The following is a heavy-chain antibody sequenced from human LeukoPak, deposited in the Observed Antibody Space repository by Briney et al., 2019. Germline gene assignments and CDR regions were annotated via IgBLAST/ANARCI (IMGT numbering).Heavy chain of an antibody. V-gene: IGHV1-18*01. CDR1: GYTLTSYG. CDR3: ARDSCSSTSCLSIDDY. CDR2: ISAYTGKT. D-gene: IGHD2-2*01. J-gene: IGHJ4*02. Sequence: ASVKVSCKASGYTLTSYGISWVRQAPGQGLEWMGWISAYTGKTNYAQKLQGRVTMTTDTSTSTAYMELSRLSSDDTAVYYCARDSCSSTSCLSIDDYWGQGTLVTVSS.